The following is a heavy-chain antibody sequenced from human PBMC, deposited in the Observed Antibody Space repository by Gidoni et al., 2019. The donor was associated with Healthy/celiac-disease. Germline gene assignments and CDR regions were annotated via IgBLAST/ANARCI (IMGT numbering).Heavy chain of an antibody. Sequence: EVQLVESGGGLVQPGGFLRLSCAASGFTFSSDSMNWVRQAPGKGLEWVSYISSSSMTIYDADSVKGRFTSSRDKAKNSLYRQMNSLRDEDTAVDYWARNSYGDYAHYYYGMDVWGQGTTVTVSS. CDR2: ISSSSMTI. D-gene: IGHD4-17*01. V-gene: IGHV3-48*02. CDR3: ARNSYGDYAHYYYGMDV. J-gene: IGHJ6*02. CDR1: GFTFSSDS.